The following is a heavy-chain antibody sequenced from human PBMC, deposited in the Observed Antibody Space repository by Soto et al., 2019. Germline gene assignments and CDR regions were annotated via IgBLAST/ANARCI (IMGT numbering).Heavy chain of an antibody. J-gene: IGHJ6*02. Sequence: QVQLVQSGAEGKKPGASVKVSCKASGNTFTSYYMHWVRQAPGQGLEWMGIINPSSGSTSYAQKFQGRVTMTRDTSTRTVYMELSSLRSEDTAVYYCARDRAPGWAYYYGMDVWGQGTTVTVSS. V-gene: IGHV1-46*03. CDR1: GNTFTSYY. CDR3: ARDRAPGWAYYYGMDV. CDR2: INPSSGST. D-gene: IGHD1-26*01.